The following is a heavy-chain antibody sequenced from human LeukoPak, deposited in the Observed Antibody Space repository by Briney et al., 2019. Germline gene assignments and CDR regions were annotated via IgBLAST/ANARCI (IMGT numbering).Heavy chain of an antibody. CDR1: GYTFTNYY. J-gene: IGHJ4*02. CDR2: INPSGGNT. D-gene: IGHD3-10*01. V-gene: IGHV1-46*01. Sequence: ASVKVSCKASGYTFTNYYMHWVRQAPGQGLEWMGIINPSGGNTNYAQNFQGRVTMTRDTSTSTVYMELSSLRSEDTAVYYCARDGGSGSYSDYWGQGTLVTVSS. CDR3: ARDGGSGSYSDY.